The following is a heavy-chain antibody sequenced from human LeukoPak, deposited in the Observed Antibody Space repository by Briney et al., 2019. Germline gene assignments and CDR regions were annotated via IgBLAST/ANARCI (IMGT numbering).Heavy chain of an antibody. V-gene: IGHV3-48*02. CDR3: ARRPYSDTSGRLSDV. CDR1: GFAFSSDN. D-gene: IGHD3-22*01. Sequence: GGALRLSCAASGFAFSSDNMNWVREAPGKGGGWVSYIGSSGSPTHYADSVGGRFTISRDNAKNSLYLQMNRLRDEDTAVYFCARRPYSDTSGRLSDVWGQGTTVTVSS. J-gene: IGHJ6*02. CDR2: IGSSGSPT.